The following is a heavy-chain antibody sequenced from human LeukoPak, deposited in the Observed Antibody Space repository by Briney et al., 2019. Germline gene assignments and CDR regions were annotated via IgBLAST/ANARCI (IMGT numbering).Heavy chain of an antibody. CDR2: ISTSSTFI. D-gene: IGHD2/OR15-2a*01. J-gene: IGHJ5*02. V-gene: IGHV3-21*01. CDR3: ARADCSSSTCYLRSSWFDP. Sequence: GGSLRLSCAASGFSFSSYDMNWVRQAPGKGLEWVSSISTSSTFIYYTYSVKGRITISRDNAKNSLYLQMNSLSAEDTAVYYCARADCSSSTCYLRSSWFDPWGQGTLVTVSS. CDR1: GFSFSSYD.